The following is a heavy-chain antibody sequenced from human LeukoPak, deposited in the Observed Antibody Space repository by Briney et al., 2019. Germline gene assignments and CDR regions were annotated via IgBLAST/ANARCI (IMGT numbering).Heavy chain of an antibody. V-gene: IGHV3-48*04. CDR1: GFTFSSYS. Sequence: GGSLRLYCAASGFTFSSYSMNWVRQAPGKGLEWVSYISSSSSTIYYADSVKGRFTISRDNAKNSLYLQMNSLRAEDTAVYYCARDRLPAANPVYFDYWGQGTLVTVSS. CDR3: ARDRLPAANPVYFDY. D-gene: IGHD2-2*01. J-gene: IGHJ4*02. CDR2: ISSSSSTI.